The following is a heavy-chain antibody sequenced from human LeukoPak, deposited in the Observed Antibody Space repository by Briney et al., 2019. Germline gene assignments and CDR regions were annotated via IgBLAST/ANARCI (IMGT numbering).Heavy chain of an antibody. D-gene: IGHD3-10*01. CDR2: INPSGGST. CDR3: ARDPGSGSYGDSFDY. J-gene: IGHJ4*02. CDR1: GYTFTSYY. Sequence: ASVKVSCKASGYTFTSYYMHWVRQAPGQGLEWMGMINPSGGSTSYAQKFQGRVTMTRDTSTSTVYMELSSLRSEDTAVYYCARDPGSGSYGDSFDYWGQGTLVTVSS. V-gene: IGHV1-46*01.